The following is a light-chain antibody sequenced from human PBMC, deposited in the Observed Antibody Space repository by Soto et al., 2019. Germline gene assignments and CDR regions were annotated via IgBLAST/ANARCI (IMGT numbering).Light chain of an antibody. V-gene: IGKV3D-20*02. CDR3: QQLNSYLT. CDR2: GAS. Sequence: IVLPQSRENLSFSAGERATLSCMASQSVSSSWLAWYQQKPGQAPRLLIYGASSRATGIPDRVSGSGSGTDFTLTISSLQPEDFATYYCQQLNSYLTSGGGTKVDIK. CDR1: QSVSSSW. J-gene: IGKJ4*01.